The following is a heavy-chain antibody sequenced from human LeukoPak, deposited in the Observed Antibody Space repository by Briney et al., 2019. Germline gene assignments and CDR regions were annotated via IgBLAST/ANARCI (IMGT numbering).Heavy chain of an antibody. Sequence: SETLSLTCTVSGGSISGYYWNWTRQTPGKGLEWIGYVYSSGTTKYNAALKRRVTISVDTSKNQFSLKLSSVTAADTAMYYCARRVIAATLDFWGQGTLVTVSS. CDR1: GGSISGYY. D-gene: IGHD2/OR15-2a*01. V-gene: IGHV4-59*08. CDR3: ARRVIAATLDF. CDR2: VYSSGTT. J-gene: IGHJ4*02.